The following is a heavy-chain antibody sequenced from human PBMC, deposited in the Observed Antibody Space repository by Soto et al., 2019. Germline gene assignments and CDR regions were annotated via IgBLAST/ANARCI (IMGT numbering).Heavy chain of an antibody. V-gene: IGHV4-31*03. Sequence: SETLSLTCSVPGASIRSGGYYWSWLRQSPGKGLEWIGHIYYTGSTFYSPSLKSRLTISLDTSKNQFSLDLRSVTAADTAMYYCARIELASIKWGRGTLVTASS. CDR1: GASIRSGGYY. CDR2: IYYTGST. J-gene: IGHJ4*02. D-gene: IGHD6-13*01. CDR3: ARIELASIK.